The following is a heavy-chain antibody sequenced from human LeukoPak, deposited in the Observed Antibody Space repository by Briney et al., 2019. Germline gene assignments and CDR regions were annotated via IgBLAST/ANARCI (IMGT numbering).Heavy chain of an antibody. D-gene: IGHD3-10*01. CDR3: ARDIPGAYYFDY. J-gene: IGHJ4*02. CDR1: GFTFSSYW. Sequence: GGSLRLSCAASGFTFSSYWMHWVRQAPGKGLVWVSRINTDGSSTSYADSVKGRFTISRDNAKNTLYLQMNSLRAEDTAVYYCARDIPGAYYFDYWGQGTLVTVYS. CDR2: INTDGSST. V-gene: IGHV3-74*01.